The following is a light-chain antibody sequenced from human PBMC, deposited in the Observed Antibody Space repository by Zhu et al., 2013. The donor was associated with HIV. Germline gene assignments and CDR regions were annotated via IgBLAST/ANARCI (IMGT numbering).Light chain of an antibody. Sequence: SYVLTQPPSVSVGPGKTATITCEGTNIGSKRVHWYQQKPGQAPVLVVYDDFVRPSGIPGRFSGSNSGNTATLTINSLEDGDEADYHCQVWDGDAKQFVFGTGTKVTVL. CDR2: DDF. V-gene: IGLV3-21*03. CDR1: NIGSKR. J-gene: IGLJ1*01. CDR3: QVWDGDAKQFV.